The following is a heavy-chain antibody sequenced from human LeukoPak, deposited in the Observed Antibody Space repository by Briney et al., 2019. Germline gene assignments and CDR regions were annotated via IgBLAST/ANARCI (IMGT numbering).Heavy chain of an antibody. Sequence: GASVKVSCKTSGYTFNAYGITWVRQAPGQGLEWMGWISAYNGNTNYAQKLQGRVTMTTDTSTSTAYMELRSLGSDDTAVYYCARRGYNTYFYYGLAVWGQGTTVTVSS. J-gene: IGHJ6*02. V-gene: IGHV1-18*01. CDR2: ISAYNGNT. D-gene: IGHD5-24*01. CDR1: GYTFNAYG. CDR3: ARRGYNTYFYYGLAV.